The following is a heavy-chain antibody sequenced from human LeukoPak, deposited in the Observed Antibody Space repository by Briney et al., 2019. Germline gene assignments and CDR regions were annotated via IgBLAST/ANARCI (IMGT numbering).Heavy chain of an antibody. CDR1: GGSINSGSYS. Sequence: SQTLSLTCTVSGGSINSGSYSWTWIRQPAGKGLEWIGRIHISGSTDYTPSLKSRVTISVDTSKNQFSLKLTSVTAADTAVYFCAREHKSYGDYPYYFDSWGQGTLVTVSS. V-gene: IGHV4-61*02. J-gene: IGHJ4*02. D-gene: IGHD4-17*01. CDR3: AREHKSYGDYPYYFDS. CDR2: IHISGST.